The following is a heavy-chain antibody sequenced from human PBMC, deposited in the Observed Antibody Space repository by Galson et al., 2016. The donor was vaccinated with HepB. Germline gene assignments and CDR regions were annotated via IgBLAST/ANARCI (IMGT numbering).Heavy chain of an antibody. CDR2: IHYGGNT. J-gene: IGHJ4*02. CDR1: GFSPFDSGVA. D-gene: IGHD5-24*01. CDR3: ARGPITLWDI. V-gene: IGHV4-39*07. Sequence: LVKPTQTLTLTCTVSGFSPFDSGVAVGWIRQPPGRGLEWIGEIHYGGNTKYNPSLKSRVTISLGTSKNQFSLKLTSVTVADTAMYYCARGPITLWDIWGQGSLVTVSS.